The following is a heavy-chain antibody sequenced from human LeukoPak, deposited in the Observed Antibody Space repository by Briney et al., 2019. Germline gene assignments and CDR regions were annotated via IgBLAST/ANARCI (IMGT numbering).Heavy chain of an antibody. CDR2: IYYSGST. CDR1: GGSISSGDYY. V-gene: IGHV4-30-4*01. Sequence: SETLSLTCTVSGGSISSGDYYWCWIRQPPGKGLEWIGYIYYSGSTYYNPSLKSRVTISVDTSKNQFSLKLSSVTAADTAVYYCARDYYGSGSYYNYYYYGMDVWGQGTTVIVSS. D-gene: IGHD3-10*01. J-gene: IGHJ6*02. CDR3: ARDYYGSGSYYNYYYYGMDV.